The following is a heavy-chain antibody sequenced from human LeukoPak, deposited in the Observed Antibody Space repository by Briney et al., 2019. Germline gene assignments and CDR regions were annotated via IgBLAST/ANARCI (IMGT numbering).Heavy chain of an antibody. CDR1: GFTVSSNY. CDR2: IYSGGST. J-gene: IGHJ1*01. Sequence: PGGSLRLSCAASGFTVSSNYMSWVRQAPGKGLEWVSVIYSGGSTYYADSVKGRFTISRDNPKNTLYLQMNSLRAEDTAVYYCARDLLYRSQHWGQGTLVTVSS. D-gene: IGHD2-2*02. CDR3: ARDLLYRSQH. V-gene: IGHV3-66*01.